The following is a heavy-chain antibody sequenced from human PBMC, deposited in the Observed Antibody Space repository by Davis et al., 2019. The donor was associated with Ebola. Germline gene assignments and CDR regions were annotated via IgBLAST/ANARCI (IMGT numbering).Heavy chain of an antibody. J-gene: IGHJ6*02. V-gene: IGHV4-34*01. CDR1: GGSFRGYY. CDR3: ARAYDDSPQNYYYYGMDV. Sequence: SETLSLTCAVYGGSFRGYYWSWIRQPPGKGLEWIGEITYSGSTHYNPSLKGRVTISIDTSKNQFSLKLNSVTAADTAVYYCARAYDDSPQNYYYYGMDVWGQGTPVTVSS. D-gene: IGHD4-17*01. CDR2: ITYSGST.